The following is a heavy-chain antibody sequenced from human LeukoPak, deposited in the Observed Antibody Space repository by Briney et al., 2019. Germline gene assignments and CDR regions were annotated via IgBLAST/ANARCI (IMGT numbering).Heavy chain of an antibody. D-gene: IGHD3-10*01. CDR2: ISSSGSTI. Sequence: QPGGSLRLSCAASGFTFSSYEMNWVRQAPGKGLEWVSYISSSGSTIYYADSVKGRFTISRDNAKNSLYLQMNSLRAEDTALYYCARDLWFGELSLPFDYWGQGTLVTVSS. CDR3: ARDLWFGELSLPFDY. J-gene: IGHJ4*02. V-gene: IGHV3-48*03. CDR1: GFTFSSYE.